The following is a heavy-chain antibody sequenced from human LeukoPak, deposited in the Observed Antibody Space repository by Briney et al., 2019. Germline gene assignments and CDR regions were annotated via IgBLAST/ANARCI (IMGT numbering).Heavy chain of an antibody. Sequence: SETLSLTCTVSGGSISSYYWSWIRQPPGKGLEWIGYIYCSGSTNYNPSLKSRVTISVDTSKNQFSLKLSSVTAADTAVYYCAGSHHGTFDYWGQGTLVTVSS. CDR3: AGSHHGTFDY. D-gene: IGHD3-10*01. CDR2: IYCSGST. V-gene: IGHV4-59*08. CDR1: GGSISSYY. J-gene: IGHJ4*02.